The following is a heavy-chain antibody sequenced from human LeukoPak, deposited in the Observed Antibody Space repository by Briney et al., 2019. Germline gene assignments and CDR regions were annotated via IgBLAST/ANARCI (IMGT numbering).Heavy chain of an antibody. CDR3: ARDVVGATFSFDY. V-gene: IGHV3-7*01. D-gene: IGHD1-26*01. Sequence: PGGSLRLSCAASGFTFSSYWMSWVRQAPGKGLEWVANIKQDGSEKYYVDSVKGRFTISRDNAKNSLYLQMNSLRAEDTAVYYCARDVVGATFSFDYWGQGTLVTVSS. CDR2: IKQDGSEK. J-gene: IGHJ4*02. CDR1: GFTFSSYW.